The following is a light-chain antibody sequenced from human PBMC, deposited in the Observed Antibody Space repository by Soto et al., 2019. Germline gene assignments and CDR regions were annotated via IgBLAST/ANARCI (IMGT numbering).Light chain of an antibody. Sequence: EIVMTQSPASLSVSPGENATLSCRASQSVGTNLVWYQQKLGQSPRLLIYDASTRPTGIPARFGGMGSGTQFNLTITSLQSEDFAVYYCQQFHKWPPLTFGGGTKVDI. CDR1: QSVGTN. CDR2: DAS. V-gene: IGKV3-15*01. CDR3: QQFHKWPPLT. J-gene: IGKJ4*01.